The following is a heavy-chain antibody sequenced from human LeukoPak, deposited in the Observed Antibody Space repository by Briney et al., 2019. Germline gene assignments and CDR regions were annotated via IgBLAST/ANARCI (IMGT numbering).Heavy chain of an antibody. V-gene: IGHV3-9*01. CDR3: AKGLYGSGSSHFDY. J-gene: IGHJ4*02. CDR1: GFTFDDYA. Sequence: GGSLRLSCAASGFTFDDYAMHWVRQAPGKGLEWVSGISWNSGSIGYADSVKGRFTISRDNAKNSLYLQMNSLRAEDTALYYCAKGLYGSGSSHFDYWGRGTLVTVSS. D-gene: IGHD3-10*01. CDR2: ISWNSGSI.